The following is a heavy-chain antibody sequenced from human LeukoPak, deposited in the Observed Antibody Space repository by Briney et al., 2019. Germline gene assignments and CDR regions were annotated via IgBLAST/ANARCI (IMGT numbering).Heavy chain of an antibody. D-gene: IGHD6-6*01. CDR1: GFPFSDHW. Sequence: PGGSLRLSCAASGFPFSDHWMIWVRQAPGKGLEWVANINHDESKKYYVDSVEGRFTISRDKANHSLYLQMNSLRAEDTAVYYCAISTYSSSPSWGEGTVVSVPS. J-gene: IGHJ5*02. V-gene: IGHV3-7*01. CDR3: AISTYSSSPS. CDR2: INHDESKK.